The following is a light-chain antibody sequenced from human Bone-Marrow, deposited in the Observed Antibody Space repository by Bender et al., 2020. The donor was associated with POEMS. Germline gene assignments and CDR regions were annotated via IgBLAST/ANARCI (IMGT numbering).Light chain of an antibody. J-gene: IGLJ2*01. CDR3: SSYTSSHTLV. CDR2: EVS. Sequence: QSALTQPASVSGSPGQSITISCTGTSSDVGGYNYVSWYQQHPGKAPKLMIYEVSNRPSGVSNRFSGSKSGNTASLTISGLQAEDEADYYCSSYTSSHTLVFGGGTSLTVL. V-gene: IGLV2-14*01. CDR1: SSDVGGYNY.